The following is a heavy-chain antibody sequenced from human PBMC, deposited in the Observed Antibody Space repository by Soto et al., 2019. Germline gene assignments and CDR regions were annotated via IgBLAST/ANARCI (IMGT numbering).Heavy chain of an antibody. D-gene: IGHD6-13*01. Sequence: QVQLQESGPGLVKPSETLSLTCTVSGGSISSYYWSWIRQPPGKGLEWIGYIYYSGSTNYNPSLKSRVTISVDTSKNQFSLKLSSVTAAETAVYYCARVGYSSSWYFGDDAFDIWGQGTMVTVSS. J-gene: IGHJ3*02. V-gene: IGHV4-59*01. CDR1: GGSISSYY. CDR2: IYYSGST. CDR3: ARVGYSSSWYFGDDAFDI.